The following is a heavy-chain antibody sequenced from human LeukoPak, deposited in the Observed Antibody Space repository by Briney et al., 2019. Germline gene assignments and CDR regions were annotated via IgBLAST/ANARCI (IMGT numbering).Heavy chain of an antibody. CDR1: GGSLSSYY. J-gene: IGHJ5*02. D-gene: IGHD2-15*01. CDR2: IYTRGST. V-gene: IGHV4-4*07. Sequence: SETLSLTCAVSGGSLSSYYWSWIRQPAGKGLEWIGRIYTRGSTNYNPSLRSRVTMSVDTSKTQFSLKLSSVTAADTAVYYCARVGCSGGSCYYNWFDPWGQGTLVTVSS. CDR3: ARVGCSGGSCYYNWFDP.